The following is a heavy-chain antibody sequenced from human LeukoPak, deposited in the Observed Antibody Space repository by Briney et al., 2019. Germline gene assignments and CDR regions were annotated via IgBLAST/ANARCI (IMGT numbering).Heavy chain of an antibody. CDR1: GYTFTSYG. CDR3: ARSPARSNYDFWSGYFINDWFDP. D-gene: IGHD3-3*01. Sequence: RASVKVSCKASGYTFTSYGISWVRQAPGQGLEWMGWMNPNSGNTGYAQKFQGRVTMTRNTSISTAYMELSSLRSEDTAVYYCARSPARSNYDFWSGYFINDWFDPWGQGTLVTVSS. CDR2: MNPNSGNT. V-gene: IGHV1-8*02. J-gene: IGHJ5*02.